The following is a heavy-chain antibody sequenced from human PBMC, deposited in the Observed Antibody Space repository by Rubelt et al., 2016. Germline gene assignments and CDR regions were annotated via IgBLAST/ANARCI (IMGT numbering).Heavy chain of an antibody. CDR2: VHYNGAT. CDR1: GGSISSDSF. D-gene: IGHD6-19*01. V-gene: IGHV4-39*07. J-gene: IGHJ5*02. CDR3: ARVGGIAVAGTSNWFGP. Sequence: QLQLQQSGPGLVKSSETLSLACTVSGGSISSDSFWGWIRQPPDKGLEWVGCVHYNGATHYNPSLESRVAMSVGTSKNQFSLSLGSGTAADTAVYYCARVGGIAVAGTSNWFGPWGQGTLVIVSS.